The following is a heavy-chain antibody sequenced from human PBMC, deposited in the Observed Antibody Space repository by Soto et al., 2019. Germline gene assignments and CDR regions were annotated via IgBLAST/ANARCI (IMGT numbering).Heavy chain of an antibody. CDR3: ARVRSITMIVVVMNDAFDI. D-gene: IGHD3-22*01. CDR1: GYTFTGYY. Sequence: ASVKVSCKASGYTFTGYYMHWVRQAPGQGLEWMGWINPNSGGTNYAQKFQGRVTMTRDTPISTAYMELSRLRSDDTAVYYCARVRSITMIVVVMNDAFDIWGQGTMVTVSS. CDR2: INPNSGGT. J-gene: IGHJ3*02. V-gene: IGHV1-2*02.